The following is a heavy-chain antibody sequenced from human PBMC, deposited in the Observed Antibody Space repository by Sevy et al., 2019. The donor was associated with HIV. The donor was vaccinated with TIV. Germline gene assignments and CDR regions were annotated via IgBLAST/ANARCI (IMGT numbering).Heavy chain of an antibody. CDR3: ARDWGTPPTAILYHFDF. CDR2: ISYNGEDE. D-gene: IGHD3-16*01. CDR1: TFTFSHYA. Sequence: GGSLRLSCVASTFTFSHYAMHWVCQAPGKGLQWVASISYNGEDENYADSVAGRFTISRDNPKNTQFLQMSSLRPEDTALYYCARDWGTPPTAILYHFDFWGQGIPVTVSS. J-gene: IGHJ4*02. V-gene: IGHV3-30*04.